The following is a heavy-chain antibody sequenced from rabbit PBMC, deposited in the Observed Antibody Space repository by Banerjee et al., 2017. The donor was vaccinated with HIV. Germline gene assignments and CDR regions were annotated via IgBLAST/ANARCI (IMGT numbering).Heavy chain of an antibody. J-gene: IGHJ4*01. CDR1: GFSLSSGYD. D-gene: IGHD8-1*01. V-gene: IGHV1S40*01. CDR3: ARSDAGSNYGYFNL. Sequence: QSLEESGGDLVKPGASLTLTCTASGFSLSSGYDMCWVRQAPGKGLEWIACIYAGSSVGTYYASWAKGRFTISKTSSTTVTLQMTSLTAADTATYFCARSDAGSNYGYFNLWGQGTLVTVS. CDR2: IYAGSSVGT.